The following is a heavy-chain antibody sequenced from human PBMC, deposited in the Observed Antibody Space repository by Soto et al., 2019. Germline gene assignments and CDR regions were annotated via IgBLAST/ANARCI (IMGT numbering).Heavy chain of an antibody. V-gene: IGHV4-34*01. CDR1: GGSFSGYY. J-gene: IGHJ5*02. CDR3: ARLGEYYDFWSGTYNWFDP. CDR2: INHSGST. D-gene: IGHD3-3*01. Sequence: PSETLSLTCAVYGGSFSGYYWSWIRQPPGKGLEWIGEINHSGSTNYNPSLKSRVTISVDTSKNQSSLKLSSVTAADTAVYYCARLGEYYDFWSGTYNWFDPWGQGTLVTVSS.